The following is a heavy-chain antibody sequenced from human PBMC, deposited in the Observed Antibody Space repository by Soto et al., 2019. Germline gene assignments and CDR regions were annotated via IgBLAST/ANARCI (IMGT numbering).Heavy chain of an antibody. Sequence: GGSLRLSCVASGFTFSTNAMSWVRQAPGKGLEWVSGIRGSGGSPDYVDSVKGRFTISRDNSRNTLFLQMNSLRAEDTAVYFCAKALTPAFCGADCFLDYWGQGTLVTVSS. CDR2: IRGSGGSP. J-gene: IGHJ4*02. CDR3: AKALTPAFCGADCFLDY. CDR1: GFTFSTNA. V-gene: IGHV3-23*01. D-gene: IGHD2-21*02.